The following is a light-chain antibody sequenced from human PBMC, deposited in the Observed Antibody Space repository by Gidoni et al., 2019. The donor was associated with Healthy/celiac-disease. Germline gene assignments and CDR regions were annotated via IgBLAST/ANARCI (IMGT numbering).Light chain of an antibody. J-gene: IGLJ2*01. Sequence: QSALTQPASVSGSPGQSITISCTGTSSDVGSYNLVSWYQQHPGKAPKLMIYEGSKRPSGVSIRFSGSKPGNTASLTISGLQAEDEADYYCCSYAGSSTLVFGGGTKLTVL. CDR2: EGS. V-gene: IGLV2-23*01. CDR3: CSYAGSSTLV. CDR1: SSDVGSYNL.